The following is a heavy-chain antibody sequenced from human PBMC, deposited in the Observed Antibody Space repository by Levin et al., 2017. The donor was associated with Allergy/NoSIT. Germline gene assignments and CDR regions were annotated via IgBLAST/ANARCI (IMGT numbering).Heavy chain of an antibody. CDR2: IDTGGTA. J-gene: IGHJ5*02. V-gene: IGHV4-61*02. CDR3: ATYAGGRGGSGS. Sequence: SQTLSLPCSVSGASISSGSYHWSWIRQPAGKGLEWIGRIDTGGTAYNPSLRSRVTISLDTSKNQFSLNLNSVTAADTAVYYCATYAGGRGGSGSWGQGTLVTVSS. D-gene: IGHD6-19*01. CDR1: GASISSGSYH.